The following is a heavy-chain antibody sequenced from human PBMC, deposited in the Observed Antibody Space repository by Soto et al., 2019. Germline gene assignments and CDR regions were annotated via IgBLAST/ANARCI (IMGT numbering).Heavy chain of an antibody. CDR2: IGDSGTAT. J-gene: IGHJ4*02. CDR3: GKAAGTRSYHFDY. CDR1: GFTFSSYA. Sequence: PGGSLRLSCAGSGFTFSSYAMRWVRQAPGKGLEWVAAIGDSGTATHYADSVKGRFTVSRDNSENMVYLQMNSLRADDAAVYYCGKAAGTRSYHFDYWGLGALVTVSS. V-gene: IGHV3-23*01. D-gene: IGHD6-19*01.